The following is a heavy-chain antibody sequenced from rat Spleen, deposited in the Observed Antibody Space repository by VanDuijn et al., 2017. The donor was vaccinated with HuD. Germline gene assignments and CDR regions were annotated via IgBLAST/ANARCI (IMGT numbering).Heavy chain of an antibody. CDR3: ARSDYASPYYFDY. J-gene: IGHJ2*01. Sequence: QVQLKESGPGLVQPSQTLSLTCTVSGFSLSSPGVIWVRQPPGKGLEWMGGRWGDGSTEYNSGLKSRLSISRDTSKSQVFLKMNNLQTEDTAVYFCARSDYASPYYFDYWGQGVMVTVSS. CDR2: RWGDGST. V-gene: IGHV2S61*01. D-gene: IGHD1-12*01. CDR1: GFSLSSPG.